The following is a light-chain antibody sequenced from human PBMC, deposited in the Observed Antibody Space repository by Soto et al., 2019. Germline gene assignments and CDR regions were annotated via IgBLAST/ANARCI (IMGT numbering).Light chain of an antibody. CDR3: QQRSDWPPIFT. J-gene: IGKJ3*01. CDR2: GAS. V-gene: IGKV3-11*01. CDR1: QSVSTY. Sequence: EIVLTQSPATLSLSPGERATLSCRASQSVSTYLAWYQQKPGQAPRLLIYGASNRATGIPARFSGSGSETDFTLTISSLEPEEFAVYYCQQRSDWPPIFTFGPGTKVDIK.